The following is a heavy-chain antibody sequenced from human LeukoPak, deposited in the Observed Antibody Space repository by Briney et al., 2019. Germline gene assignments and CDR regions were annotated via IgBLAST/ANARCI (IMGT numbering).Heavy chain of an antibody. CDR3: AKDRPNYHESNGHYYRPNGDY. CDR2: ITSSGDGT. CDR1: GFTFNIYA. D-gene: IGHD3-22*01. V-gene: IGHV3-23*01. Sequence: VGSLRLSCAASGFTFNIYAMSWVRQAPGKGLEWVSSITSSGDGTFYADSVKDRFTISRDNSKNTLYLQMSRLRAEDTAVYYCAKDRPNYHESNGHYYRPNGDYWGQGTLVTVSS. J-gene: IGHJ4*02.